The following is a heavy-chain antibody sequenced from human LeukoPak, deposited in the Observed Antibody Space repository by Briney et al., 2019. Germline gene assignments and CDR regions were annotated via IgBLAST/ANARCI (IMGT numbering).Heavy chain of an antibody. J-gene: IGHJ6*02. CDR3: ARYGYYYGMDV. D-gene: IGHD4-17*01. CDR2: IKQDGSER. CDR1: GFTFSSYW. Sequence: PGGSLRLSCAASGFTFSSYWMSWVRQAPGKGLESVANIKQDGSERYYVDSVNGRFTISRDNAKSSLYLQMNSLRAEDTAVYYCARYGYYYGMDVWGQGTTVTVSS. V-gene: IGHV3-7*05.